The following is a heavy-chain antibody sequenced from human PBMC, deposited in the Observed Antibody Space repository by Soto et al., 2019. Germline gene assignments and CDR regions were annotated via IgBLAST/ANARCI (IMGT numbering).Heavy chain of an antibody. D-gene: IGHD3-22*01. CDR2: IIPIFGTA. CDR3: ARDPPSNYYDSSGYVDY. Sequence: SVKVSCKASGGTFSSYAISWVRQAPGQGLEWMGGIIPIFGTANYAQKFQGRVTITADESTSTAYMELSSLRSEDTAVYYCARDPPSNYYDSSGYVDYWSQGTLVTVS. CDR1: GGTFSSYA. V-gene: IGHV1-69*13. J-gene: IGHJ4*02.